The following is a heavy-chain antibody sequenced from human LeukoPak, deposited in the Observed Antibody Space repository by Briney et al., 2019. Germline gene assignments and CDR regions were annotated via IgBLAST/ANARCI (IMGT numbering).Heavy chain of an antibody. CDR3: ARGSGWYYSYYYYYGMDV. J-gene: IGHJ6*02. V-gene: IGHV4-34*01. D-gene: IGHD6-19*01. CDR1: GGSFSGYY. Sequence: SETLSLTCAVYGGSFSGYYWSWIRQPPGKGLEWIGEINHSGSTNYNPSLKSRVTISVDTSKNQFSLKLSSVTAADTAVYYCARGSGWYYSYYYYYGMDVWGRGTTVTVSS. CDR2: INHSGST.